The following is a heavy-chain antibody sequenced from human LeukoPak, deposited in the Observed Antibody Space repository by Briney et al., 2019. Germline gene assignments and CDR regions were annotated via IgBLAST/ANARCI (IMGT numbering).Heavy chain of an antibody. CDR1: GFTFSSYS. CDR2: ISSSSSYI. CDR3: ARDEDDILTGYYVHYFDC. D-gene: IGHD3-9*01. Sequence: GGSLRLSCAASGFTFSSYSMNWVRQAPGKGLEWVSSISSSSSYIYYADSVKGRFTISRDNAKNSLYLQMNSLRAEDTAVYYCARDEDDILTGYYVHYFDCWGQGTLVTVSS. V-gene: IGHV3-21*01. J-gene: IGHJ4*02.